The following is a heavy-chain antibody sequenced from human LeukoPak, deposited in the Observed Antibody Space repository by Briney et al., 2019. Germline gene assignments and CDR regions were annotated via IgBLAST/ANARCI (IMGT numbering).Heavy chain of an antibody. CDR1: GYTFTSYG. D-gene: IGHD1-14*01. CDR3: AKDHTIRSFDS. J-gene: IGHJ4*02. Sequence: GASVKVSCKASGYTFTSYGISWVRQAPGQGPEWMGWINPNSGGTNYAQKFQGRVTMTRDRSISTAYMELSRLGSDDTAVYYCAKDHTIRSFDSWGQGTLVTVSS. V-gene: IGHV1-2*02. CDR2: INPNSGGT.